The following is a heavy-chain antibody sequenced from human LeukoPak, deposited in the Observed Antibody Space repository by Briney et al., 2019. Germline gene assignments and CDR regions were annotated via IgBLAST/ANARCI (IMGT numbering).Heavy chain of an antibody. CDR2: IDRDGVT. J-gene: IGHJ4*02. CDR3: ARDHQFSSSYLEY. Sequence: GGSLRLSCAASGFMFSKYDMHWVRQVTGKGLEWVSGIDRDGVTYYSGSVRGRFTTSRDNAKNSLDLQMNTLRAGDTGVYYCARDHQFSSSYLEYWGQGTLVTVSS. CDR1: GFMFSKYD. D-gene: IGHD6-13*01. V-gene: IGHV3-13*01.